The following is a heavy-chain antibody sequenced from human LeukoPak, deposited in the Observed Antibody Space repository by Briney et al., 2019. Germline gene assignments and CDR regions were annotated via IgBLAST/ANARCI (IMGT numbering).Heavy chain of an antibody. J-gene: IGHJ4*02. V-gene: IGHV4-39*01. CDR2: IYYSGST. CDR3: ARHDDIVGAVDY. Sequence: SETLSLTCTVSGGSISSSSYYWGWIRQPPGKGLEWIGSIYYSGSTYYNPSLKSRVTISVDTSKNQFPLKLSSVTAADTAVYYCARHDDIVGAVDYWGQGTLVTVSS. D-gene: IGHD1-26*01. CDR1: GGSISSSSYY.